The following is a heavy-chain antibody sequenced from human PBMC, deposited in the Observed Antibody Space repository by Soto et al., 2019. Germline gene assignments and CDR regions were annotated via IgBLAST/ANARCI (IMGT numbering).Heavy chain of an antibody. CDR3: ARLWHRHCSGGSCYEPGGRYFQH. D-gene: IGHD2-15*01. CDR1: GYTFTSYG. Sequence: QVQLVQSGAEVKKPGASVKVPCKASGYTFTSYGISWVRQAPGQGLEWMGWISAYNGNTNYAQKLQGRVTMTTDTSTSTAYMELRSLRSDDTAVYYCARLWHRHCSGGSCYEPGGRYFQHWGQGTLVTVSS. CDR2: ISAYNGNT. V-gene: IGHV1-18*01. J-gene: IGHJ1*01.